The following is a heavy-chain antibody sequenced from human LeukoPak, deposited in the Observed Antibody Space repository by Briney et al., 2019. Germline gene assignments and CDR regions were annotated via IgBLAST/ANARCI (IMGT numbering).Heavy chain of an antibody. CDR1: GYTFTSYG. V-gene: IGHV1-18*01. D-gene: IGHD5-18*01. J-gene: IGHJ6*03. CDR3: ARGSVDTAMDTYYYYYCMDV. Sequence: ASVKVSCKASGYTFTSYGISWVRQAPGQGLEWMGWIIAYNGNTNYAQKLQGRVTMTTDTSTSTAYMELRSLRSDDTAVYYCARGSVDTAMDTYYYYYCMDVTGKGTTVTISS. CDR2: IIAYNGNT.